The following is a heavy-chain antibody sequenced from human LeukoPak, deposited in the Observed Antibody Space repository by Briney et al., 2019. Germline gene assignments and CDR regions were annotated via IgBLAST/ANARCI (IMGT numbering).Heavy chain of an antibody. CDR2: ISGSGGST. CDR3: AKESITMIVVVTSFDY. D-gene: IGHD3-22*01. J-gene: IGHJ4*02. Sequence: GGSLRLSCAASGFTFSSYVMSWVRQAPGKGLEWVSAISGSGGSTYYADSVKGRFTISRDNSKNTLYPQMNSLRAEDTAVYYCAKESITMIVVVTSFDYWGQGTLVTVSS. CDR1: GFTFSSYV. V-gene: IGHV3-23*01.